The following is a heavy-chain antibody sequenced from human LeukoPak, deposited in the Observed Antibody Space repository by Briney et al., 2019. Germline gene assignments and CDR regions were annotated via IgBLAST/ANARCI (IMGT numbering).Heavy chain of an antibody. CDR1: GGSIRSYF. CDR2: IYSSGST. D-gene: IGHD5-24*01. CDR3: ARVRRRDGYNWGFDY. J-gene: IGHJ4*02. Sequence: PSETLSLTCTVSGGSIRSYFWSWIRQPAGKGLEWIGRIYSSGSTDYNPSLKSRVTMSVDTSKNQFSLKLSTVTAADTAVYYCARVRRRDGYNWGFDYWGQGTLVTVSS. V-gene: IGHV4-4*07.